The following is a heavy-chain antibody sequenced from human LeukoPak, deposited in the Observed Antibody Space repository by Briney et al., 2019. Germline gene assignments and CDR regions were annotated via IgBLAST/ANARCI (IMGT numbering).Heavy chain of an antibody. Sequence: SETLSLTCTVSGGSISSYYWSWIRQPPGKGLEWIGYIYYSGSTNYNPSLKSRVTISVDTSKNQFSLKLSSVTAADTAVYYCAREEELSPPDYWGQGALVTVSS. J-gene: IGHJ4*02. CDR1: GGSISSYY. CDR3: AREEELSPPDY. D-gene: IGHD3-16*02. V-gene: IGHV4-59*01. CDR2: IYYSGST.